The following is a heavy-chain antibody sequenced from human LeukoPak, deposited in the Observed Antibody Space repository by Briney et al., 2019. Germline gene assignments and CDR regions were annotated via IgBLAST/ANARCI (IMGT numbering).Heavy chain of an antibody. D-gene: IGHD2-2*01. Sequence: PSETLSLTCTVSGGSISSYYWSWIRQPPGKGLEWIGYIYYSGSTNYNPSLKSRVTISVDTSKNQFSLKLSSVTAADTAVYYCARVGPNCSSTSCYEYAFDIWSQGTMVTVSS. V-gene: IGHV4-59*01. CDR2: IYYSGST. CDR1: GGSISSYY. J-gene: IGHJ3*02. CDR3: ARVGPNCSSTSCYEYAFDI.